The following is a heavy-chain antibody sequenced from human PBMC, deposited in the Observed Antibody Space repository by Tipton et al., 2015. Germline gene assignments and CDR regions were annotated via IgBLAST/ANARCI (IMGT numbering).Heavy chain of an antibody. D-gene: IGHD2-21*02. Sequence: TLSLTCTVSGGPISSSSYYWAWIRQPPGKGLEWIGSLYFSGSTYYNPSLKSRVTISIDRFKNQFSLKLSSVTAADTAVYYCASPSLPHDRGDYYFQSWGQGSLVTVSS. CDR3: ASPSLPHDRGDYYFQS. V-gene: IGHV4-39*01. CDR1: GGPISSSSYY. CDR2: LYFSGST. J-gene: IGHJ4*02.